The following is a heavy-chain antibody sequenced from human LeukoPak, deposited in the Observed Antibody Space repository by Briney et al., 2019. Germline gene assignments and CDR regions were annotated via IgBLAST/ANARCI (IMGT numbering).Heavy chain of an antibody. J-gene: IGHJ4*02. CDR2: IYYSGST. D-gene: IGHD6-6*01. Sequence: PSETLSLTCTVSGGSISSSSYYWGWIRQPPGKGLEWIGSIYYSGSTYYNPSLKSRVTISVDTSKNQFSLKLSSVTAADTAVYYCARLVRPLYYFDYWGQGTLVTVSS. CDR3: ARLVRPLYYFDY. CDR1: GGSISSSSYY. V-gene: IGHV4-39*07.